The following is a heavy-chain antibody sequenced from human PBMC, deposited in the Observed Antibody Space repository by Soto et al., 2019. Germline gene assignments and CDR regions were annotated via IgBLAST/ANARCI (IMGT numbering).Heavy chain of an antibody. D-gene: IGHD2-15*01. J-gene: IGHJ4*02. Sequence: PGGSLRLSCAASGFTFSSYGMHWVRQAPGKGLEWVAVIWYDGSNKYYADSVKGRFTISRDNSKNTLYLQMNSLRAEDTAVYYCARESQYCSGGSCHVDYWGQGTLVTVSS. CDR2: IWYDGSNK. CDR1: GFTFSSYG. V-gene: IGHV3-33*01. CDR3: ARESQYCSGGSCHVDY.